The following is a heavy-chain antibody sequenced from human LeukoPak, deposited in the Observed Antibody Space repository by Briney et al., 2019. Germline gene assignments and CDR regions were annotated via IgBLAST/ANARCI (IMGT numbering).Heavy chain of an antibody. D-gene: IGHD3-10*01. Sequence: ASVKVSCKASGYTFTSHAMNWVRQAPGQGLEWMGWINTNTGNPTYAQGFTGRFVFSLDTSVSTAYLQISSLKAEDTAVYYCARDLYGSGSYYRSNWFDPWGQGTLVTVSS. V-gene: IGHV7-4-1*02. CDR3: ARDLYGSGSYYRSNWFDP. J-gene: IGHJ5*02. CDR2: INTNTGNP. CDR1: GYTFTSHA.